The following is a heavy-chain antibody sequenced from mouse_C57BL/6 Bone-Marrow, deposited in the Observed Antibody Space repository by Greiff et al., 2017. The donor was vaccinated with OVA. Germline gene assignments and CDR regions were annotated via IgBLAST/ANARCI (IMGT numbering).Heavy chain of an antibody. V-gene: IGHV3-6*01. D-gene: IGHD4-1*01. CDR2: ISYDGSN. Sequence: EVQLVESGPGLVKPSQSLSLTCSVSGYSITSCYFWNWLRQVPGNKLEWMGYISYDGSNNYNPSLKNRISITRDTSKNQFFLKLNSVTTEDTATYCCARDRNWFYWYFDVWGTGTTVTVSS. CDR1: GYSITSCYF. J-gene: IGHJ1*03. CDR3: ARDRNWFYWYFDV.